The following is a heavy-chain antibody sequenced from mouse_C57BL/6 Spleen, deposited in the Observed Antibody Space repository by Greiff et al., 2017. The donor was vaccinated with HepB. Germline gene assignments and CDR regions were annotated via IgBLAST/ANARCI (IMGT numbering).Heavy chain of an antibody. CDR1: GFNIKDDY. CDR3: TTWGDYDLYYAMDY. D-gene: IGHD2-4*01. J-gene: IGHJ4*01. CDR2: IDPENGDT. V-gene: IGHV14-4*01. Sequence: EVQLQQSGAELVRPGASVKLSCTASGFNIKDDYMHWVKQRPEQGLEWIGWIDPENGDTEYASKFQGKATITADTASNTAYLQLSSLTSEDTAVYYCTTWGDYDLYYAMDYWGQGTSVTVSS.